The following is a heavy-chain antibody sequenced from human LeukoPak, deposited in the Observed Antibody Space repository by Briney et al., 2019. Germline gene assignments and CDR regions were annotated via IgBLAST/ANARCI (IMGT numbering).Heavy chain of an antibody. CDR1: GGSIRSYY. D-gene: IGHD3-10*01. V-gene: IGHV4-4*07. Sequence: SETLSLTCTVSGGSIRSYYWNWIRQPAGEGLEWIGRMHISGSTNYNPSLKSRVTMSLDTSKSQFSLKLTSVTAADTAVYYCARDPGSGRYSWGQGTLVIVSS. J-gene: IGHJ4*02. CDR2: MHISGST. CDR3: ARDPGSGRYS.